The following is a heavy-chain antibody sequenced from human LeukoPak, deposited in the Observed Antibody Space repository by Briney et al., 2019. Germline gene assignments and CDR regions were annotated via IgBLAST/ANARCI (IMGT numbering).Heavy chain of an antibody. V-gene: IGHV4-39*07. D-gene: IGHD4-17*01. CDR2: IYYSGST. J-gene: IGHJ4*02. CDR1: GGSISSSSYY. CDR3: ARRLTTPYGPFDY. Sequence: SETLSLTCTVSGGSISSSSYYWGWIRQPPGKGLEWIGSIYYSGSTYYNPSLKSRLTISVDTSKNQFSLKLSSVTAADTAVYSCARRLTTPYGPFDYWGQGTLVTVSS.